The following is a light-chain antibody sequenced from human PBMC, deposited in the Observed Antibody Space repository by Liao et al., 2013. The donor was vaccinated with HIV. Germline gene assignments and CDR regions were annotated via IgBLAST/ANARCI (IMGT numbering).Light chain of an antibody. CDR2: QDS. J-gene: IGLJ1*01. CDR3: QVWDSSSNHSYV. V-gene: IGLV3-1*01. Sequence: SYELTQPPSVSVSPGQTASITCSGDKLGDKYACWYQQKPGQSPVLVIYQDSKRPSGIPERFSGSNSGNTATLTISRVEAGDEADYYCQVWDSSSNHSYVFGAGTKVTVL. CDR1: KLGDKY.